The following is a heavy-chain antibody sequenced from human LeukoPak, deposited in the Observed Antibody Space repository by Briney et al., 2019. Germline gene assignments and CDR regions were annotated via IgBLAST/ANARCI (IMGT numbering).Heavy chain of an antibody. D-gene: IGHD3-3*01. CDR1: GXTXXXXA. V-gene: IGHV3-23*01. Sequence: GXTXXXXAMXWXXXAPGKGLEWVSAISGSGGSTYYADSVKGRFTISRDNSKNTLYLQMNSLRAEDTAVYYCAKDYYDFWSGYPPRGWFDPWGQGTLVTVSS. J-gene: IGHJ5*02. CDR2: ISGSGGST. CDR3: AKDYYDFWSGYPPRGWFDP.